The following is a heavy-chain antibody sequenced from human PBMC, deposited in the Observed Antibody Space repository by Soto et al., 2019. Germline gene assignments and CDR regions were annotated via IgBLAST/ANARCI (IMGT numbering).Heavy chain of an antibody. CDR1: GGTISSYA. CDR2: IIPIFGTA. V-gene: IGHV1-69*01. CDR3: ARDPPRDTDMPRRSYYYYGMDV. Sequence: QVQLVQSGAEVKKPGSSVKVSCKASGGTISSYAISWVRQAPGQGLEWMGGIIPIFGTANYAQKFQGRVTITADESTSTAYMELSSLRSEDTAVYYCARDPPRDTDMPRRSYYYYGMDVWGQGTTVTVSS. D-gene: IGHD5-18*01. J-gene: IGHJ6*02.